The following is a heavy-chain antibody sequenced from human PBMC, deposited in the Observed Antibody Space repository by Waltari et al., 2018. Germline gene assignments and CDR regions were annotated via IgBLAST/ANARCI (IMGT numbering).Heavy chain of an antibody. V-gene: IGHV4-34*01. CDR1: GGSFSAHY. CDR2: VNQSGHT. J-gene: IGHJ6*02. D-gene: IGHD6-19*01. CDR3: VRGRGWEDLVAGDYYYGMDV. Sequence: QLHLQQWGAGLLRPSETLSLTCGVDGGSFSAHYWSWIRQTPGTGLEWIGEVNQSGHTNYNPSLTSRVTISVDTSKSQFFLTLISVTAADTAVYYCVRGRGWEDLVAGDYYYGMDVWGQGTTVTVSS.